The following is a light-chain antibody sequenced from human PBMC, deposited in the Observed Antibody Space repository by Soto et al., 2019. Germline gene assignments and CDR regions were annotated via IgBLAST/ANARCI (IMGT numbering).Light chain of an antibody. CDR3: QPYNNWPPVT. J-gene: IGKJ2*01. Sequence: EIVMTQSPATLSVSPGERATLSCRASQSVSSNLAWYQQKPGQAPRLLIYGASTRATGIPARFSGSGSGTEFTLTISSLQSEAFAVYYCQPYNNWPPVTFGQGTKLEIK. V-gene: IGKV3-15*01. CDR1: QSVSSN. CDR2: GAS.